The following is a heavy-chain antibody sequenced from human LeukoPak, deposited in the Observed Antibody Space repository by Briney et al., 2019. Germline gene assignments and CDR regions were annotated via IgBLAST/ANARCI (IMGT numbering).Heavy chain of an antibody. Sequence: ESGPALVKPTQTLTLTRTFSGFSLSTSGMRVSWIRQPPGKALEWLARIDWDDDKFYSTSLKTRLTISKDTSKNQVVLTMTNIDPVDTATYYCARSYDILTGYYGLFDYWGQGTLVTVSS. V-gene: IGHV2-70*04. CDR2: IDWDDDK. CDR1: GFSLSTSGMR. D-gene: IGHD3-9*01. CDR3: ARSYDILTGYYGLFDY. J-gene: IGHJ4*02.